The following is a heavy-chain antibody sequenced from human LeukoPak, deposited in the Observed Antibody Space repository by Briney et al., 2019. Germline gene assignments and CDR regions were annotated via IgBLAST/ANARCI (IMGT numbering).Heavy chain of an antibody. J-gene: IGHJ6*02. Sequence: YISSSGSNTYYADSVKGRFTISRDNAKNSLYLQMNSLRAEDTAVYYCARAMTTVTTGGVDVWGQGITVTVSS. D-gene: IGHD4-17*01. V-gene: IGHV3-11*01. CDR2: ISSSGSNT. CDR3: ARAMTTVTTGGVDV.